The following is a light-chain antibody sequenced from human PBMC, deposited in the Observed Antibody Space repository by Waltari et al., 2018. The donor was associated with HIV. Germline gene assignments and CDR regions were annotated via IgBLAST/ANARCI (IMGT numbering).Light chain of an antibody. Sequence: QSVLTQPPSVSAATGQKVTSYCSGSTPNIWDTYKSWHQRHPGTAPKLLSYEHNNRPAAIPDLFAGSTTGTSATLSFAGLQTGKDVDYYCATWESNLSAWVYGERTKLTVL. CDR3: ATWESNLSAWV. V-gene: IGLV1-51*02. J-gene: IGLJ3*02. CDR2: EHN. CDR1: TPNIWDTY.